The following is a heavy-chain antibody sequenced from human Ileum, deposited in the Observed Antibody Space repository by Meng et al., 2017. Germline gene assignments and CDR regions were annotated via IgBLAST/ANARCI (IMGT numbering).Heavy chain of an antibody. CDR1: GGAIHSAGYY. D-gene: IGHD3-10*01. V-gene: IGHV4-31*01. J-gene: IGHJ5*02. CDR3: ARVPSRGSGVYGWYDP. CDR2: IYYSGTT. Sequence: QGPLQQAGPGLVHPSQHLSLTCTVSGGAIHSAGYYWSWIRQDPGKSFEWIVYIYYSGTTIYNPSHKSLVDILRDTSKNTFSLKLSSVTAADTVLYYCARVPSRGSGVYGWYDPRGQGTLVTVSS.